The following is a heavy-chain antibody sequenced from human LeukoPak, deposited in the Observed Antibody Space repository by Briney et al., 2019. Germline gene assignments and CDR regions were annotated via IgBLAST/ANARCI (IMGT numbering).Heavy chain of an antibody. CDR2: IYHSGST. CDR3: AREVRDYYDSSGDDAFDI. D-gene: IGHD3-22*01. CDR1: GGSISSGGYS. V-gene: IGHV4-30-2*01. Sequence: SQTLSLTCAVSGGSISSGGYSWSWIRQPPGKGLEWIGYIYHSGSTYYNPSLKSRVTISVDRSKNQFSLKLSSVTAADTAVYYCAREVRDYYDSSGDDAFDIWGQGTMVTVSS. J-gene: IGHJ3*02.